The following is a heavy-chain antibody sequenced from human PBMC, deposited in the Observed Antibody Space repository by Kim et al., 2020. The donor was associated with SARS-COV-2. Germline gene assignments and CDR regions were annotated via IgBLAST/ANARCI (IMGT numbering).Heavy chain of an antibody. J-gene: IGHJ4*02. CDR3: ARGGDGYNIDY. CDR2: IYYSGST. V-gene: IGHV4-59*01. D-gene: IGHD3-16*01. Sequence: SETLSLTCTVSDGSISSYYWSWIRQPPGKGLEWIGYIYYSGSTNYNPSLKSRVTISVDTSKNQFSLKLSSVTAADTAVYYCARGGDGYNIDYWGQGTLVTVSS. CDR1: DGSISSYY.